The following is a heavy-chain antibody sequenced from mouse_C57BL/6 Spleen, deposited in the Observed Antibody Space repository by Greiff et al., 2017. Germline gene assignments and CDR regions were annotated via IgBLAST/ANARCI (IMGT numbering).Heavy chain of an antibody. J-gene: IGHJ4*01. Sequence: VHVKQSGPELVKPGASVKISCKASGYSFTGYYMNWVKQSPEKSLEWIGEINPSTGGTTYNQKFKAKATLTVDKSSSTAYMQLKSLTSEDSAVYYCARRDEMDYWGQGTSVTVSS. CDR2: INPSTGGT. CDR1: GYSFTGYY. V-gene: IGHV1-42*01. CDR3: ARRDEMDY.